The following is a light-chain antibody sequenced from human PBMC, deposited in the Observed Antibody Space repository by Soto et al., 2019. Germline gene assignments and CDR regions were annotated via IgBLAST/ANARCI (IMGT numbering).Light chain of an antibody. CDR1: SSDIGGYNY. Sequence: QSALTQPASVSGSPGQSITISCTGTSSDIGGYNYVSWYQQHPGKAPKLMIYDVTNRPSGVSNRFSGSKSGNTASLTISGLQAEDEADYYCSSYRSSNTQVFGTGTKPTVL. V-gene: IGLV2-14*03. CDR3: SSYRSSNTQV. CDR2: DVT. J-gene: IGLJ1*01.